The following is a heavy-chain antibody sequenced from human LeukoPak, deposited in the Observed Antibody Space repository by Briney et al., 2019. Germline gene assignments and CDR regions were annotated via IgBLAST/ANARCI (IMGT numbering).Heavy chain of an antibody. J-gene: IGHJ4*02. CDR1: GGTFSSYT. CDR2: IIPILGMA. V-gene: IGHV1-69*02. D-gene: IGHD5-24*01. Sequence: SVKVSCKASGGTFSSYTISWVRQAPGQGLEWMGRIIPILGMANYAQKVQGRVTITADKSTSKAYMELSSIRSEDTAVYYCAREEMATTGEYFDYWGQGTLVTVSS. CDR3: AREEMATTGEYFDY.